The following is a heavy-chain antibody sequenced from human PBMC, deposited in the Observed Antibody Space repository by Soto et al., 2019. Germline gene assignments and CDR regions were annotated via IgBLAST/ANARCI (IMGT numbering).Heavy chain of an antibody. J-gene: IGHJ5*02. V-gene: IGHV1-18*01. CDR3: ARDREYYDSSGQNWFAP. D-gene: IGHD3-22*01. Sequence: ASVKVSCKASGYTFTTSGINWVRQAPGQGLEWMGWISGDNVNTNYAQKFQGRVTITADESTSTAYMELSSLRSEDTAVFYCARDREYYDSSGQNWFAPWGQGTLVTVSS. CDR1: GYTFTTSG. CDR2: ISGDNVNT.